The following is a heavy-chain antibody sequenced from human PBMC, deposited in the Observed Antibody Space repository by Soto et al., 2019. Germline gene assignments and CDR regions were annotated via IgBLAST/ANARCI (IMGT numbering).Heavy chain of an antibody. CDR3: ARRPPYYDFWSGNWFDP. CDR2: IYYSGST. V-gene: IGHV4-39*01. D-gene: IGHD3-3*01. CDR1: GGSISSSSYY. Sequence: SETLSLTCTVSGGSISSSSYYWGWIRQPPGKGLEWIGSIYYSGSTYYNPSLKSRVTISVDTSKNQFSLKLSSVTAADTAVYYCARRPPYYDFWSGNWFDPWGQGTLVTVS. J-gene: IGHJ5*02.